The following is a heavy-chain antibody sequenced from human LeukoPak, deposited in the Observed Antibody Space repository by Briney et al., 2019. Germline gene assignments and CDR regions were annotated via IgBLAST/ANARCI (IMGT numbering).Heavy chain of an antibody. Sequence: ASEKVSSKASGYTFTSYYMHWVRQARGQGLEWMGIINPSGGSTSYAQKFQGRVTMTRDMSTSTLYMDRSSLRSEDTAGYYCARRGGSYRSDIWGQGTMVTVSS. J-gene: IGHJ3*02. V-gene: IGHV1-46*01. CDR1: GYTFTSYY. D-gene: IGHD1-26*01. CDR3: ARRGGSYRSDI. CDR2: INPSGGST.